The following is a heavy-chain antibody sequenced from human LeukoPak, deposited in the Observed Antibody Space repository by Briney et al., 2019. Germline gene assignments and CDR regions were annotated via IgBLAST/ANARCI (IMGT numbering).Heavy chain of an antibody. J-gene: IGHJ4*02. Sequence: GSSVKVSCKASGGTFSSYAISWVRQAPGQGLEWMGGIIPIFGTANYAQKFQGRVTITADESTSTAYMELSSLRPEDTAVYYCARDLRCSSTSCYTDGDGYWGQGTLVTVSS. CDR2: IIPIFGTA. V-gene: IGHV1-69*01. CDR1: GGTFSSYA. CDR3: ARDLRCSSTSCYTDGDGY. D-gene: IGHD2-2*02.